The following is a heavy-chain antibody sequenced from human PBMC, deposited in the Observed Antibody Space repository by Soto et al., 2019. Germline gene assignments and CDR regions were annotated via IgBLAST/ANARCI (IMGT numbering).Heavy chain of an antibody. V-gene: IGHV4-4*07. J-gene: IGHJ4*02. CDR3: ARASGTIGFFDY. CDR2: IYTNGGT. D-gene: IGHD1-1*01. CDR1: GGSISNYC. Sequence: PSETLSLTCTVSGGSISNYCWSWIRQPAGKGLEWIGRIYTNGGTNYNPSLKSRVSMSVDTSKNQFSLKLRSVTAADTAVYFCARASGTIGFFDYWGQGIPVTVSS.